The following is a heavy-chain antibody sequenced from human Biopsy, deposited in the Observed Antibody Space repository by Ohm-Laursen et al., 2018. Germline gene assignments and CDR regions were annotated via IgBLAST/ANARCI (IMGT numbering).Heavy chain of an antibody. J-gene: IGHJ4*02. D-gene: IGHD3-22*01. CDR2: IYPNNGDT. CDR1: GGTFSNYA. Sequence: GSSVKVSCKASGGTFSNYAISWVRRAPGQGLEWMGYIYPNNGDTKYAQNFQGRVTMTRDTSVSTAYMDLTGLTSDDTAVYYCTTGGSGFYYPFDSWGQGTLVTVSS. CDR3: TTGGSGFYYPFDS. V-gene: IGHV1-2*02.